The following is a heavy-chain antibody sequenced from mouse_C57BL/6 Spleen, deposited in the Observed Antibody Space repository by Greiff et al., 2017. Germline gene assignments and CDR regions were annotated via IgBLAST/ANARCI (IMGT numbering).Heavy chain of an antibody. Sequence: DVKLVESGGGLVKPGGSLKLSCAASGFTFSDYGMHWVRQAPEKGLEWVAYISSGSSTIYYADTVKGRFTISRDNAKNTLFLQMTSLRSEDTAMYYCARPITRVVATDFDVWGTGTTVTVSS. CDR3: ARPITRVVATDFDV. CDR1: GFTFSDYG. CDR2: ISSGSSTI. D-gene: IGHD1-1*01. J-gene: IGHJ1*03. V-gene: IGHV5-17*01.